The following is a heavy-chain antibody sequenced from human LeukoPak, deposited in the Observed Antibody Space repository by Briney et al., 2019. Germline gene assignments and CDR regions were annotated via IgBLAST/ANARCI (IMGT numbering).Heavy chain of an antibody. Sequence: ASVKVSCKASGYTFTSYAMHWVRQAPGQRLEWMGWINAGNGNTKYSQKLQGRVTMTTDTSTSTAYMELRSLRSDDTAVYYCARVFSGSYYEYYFDYWGQGTLVTVSS. J-gene: IGHJ4*02. CDR1: GYTFTSYA. CDR2: INAGNGNT. CDR3: ARVFSGSYYEYYFDY. D-gene: IGHD1-26*01. V-gene: IGHV1-3*01.